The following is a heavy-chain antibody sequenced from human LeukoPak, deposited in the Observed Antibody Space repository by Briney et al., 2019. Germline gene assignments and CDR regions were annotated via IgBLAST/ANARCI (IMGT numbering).Heavy chain of an antibody. CDR3: ARDLSN. CDR2: ILGSGSTS. CDR1: GFTFSGYT. Sequence: GESLRLSCAASGFTFSGYTMSWVRQAPGKGLEWVSSILGSGSTSYYADSVKGRFTISRDNAKNSLYLQMNSLRAEDTAVYYCARDLSNWGQGTMVTVSS. V-gene: IGHV3-48*01. J-gene: IGHJ3*01.